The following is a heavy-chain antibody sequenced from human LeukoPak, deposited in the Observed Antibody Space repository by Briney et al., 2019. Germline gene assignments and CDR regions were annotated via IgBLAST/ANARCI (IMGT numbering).Heavy chain of an antibody. V-gene: IGHV3-23*01. Sequence: GGSLRLSCAASGFTFSSYAMSWVRQAPGKGLEWVSGISGGGGSTYYADSVKGRFTISRDNSKNTLYLQMNSLRAEDTAVYSCAKHPYGSGSYFDYWGQGTLVTVSS. CDR1: GFTFSSYA. CDR3: AKHPYGSGSYFDY. D-gene: IGHD3-10*01. CDR2: ISGGGGST. J-gene: IGHJ4*02.